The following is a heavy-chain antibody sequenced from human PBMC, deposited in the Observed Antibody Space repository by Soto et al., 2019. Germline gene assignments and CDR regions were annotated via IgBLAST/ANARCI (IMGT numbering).Heavy chain of an antibody. D-gene: IGHD2-15*01. J-gene: IGHJ4*02. Sequence: QLQLQESGSGLVKPSQTLSLTCAVSGGSISSGGYSWSWIRQPPGKGLEWIGYIYHSGSNYYNPSLKSRVTRSVDRSMNQFALKLSAVNAADTAVYYCSRGQVVAAQHWGQGTLVTVSS. CDR3: SRGQVVAAQH. V-gene: IGHV4-30-2*01. CDR1: GGSISSGGYS. CDR2: IYHSGSN.